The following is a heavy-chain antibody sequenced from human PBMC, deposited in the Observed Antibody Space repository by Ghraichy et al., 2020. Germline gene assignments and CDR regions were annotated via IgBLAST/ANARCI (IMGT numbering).Heavy chain of an antibody. Sequence: ASVNVSCKVSGYTLTELSMHWVRQAPGKGLEWMGGFDPEDGETIYAQKFQGRVTMTEDTSTDTAYMELSSLRSEDTAVYYCASVGPSGITIFGVVIAPGAFDIWGQGTMVTVSS. CDR3: ASVGPSGITIFGVVIAPGAFDI. J-gene: IGHJ3*02. V-gene: IGHV1-24*01. CDR2: FDPEDGET. D-gene: IGHD3-3*01. CDR1: GYTLTELS.